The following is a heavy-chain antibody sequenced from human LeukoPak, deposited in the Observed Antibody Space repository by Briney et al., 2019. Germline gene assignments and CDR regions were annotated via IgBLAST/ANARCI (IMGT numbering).Heavy chain of an antibody. V-gene: IGHV3-74*01. CDR1: GFTFITYW. CDR3: ARAFGSGSQVINYFDF. D-gene: IGHD3-10*01. CDR2: INSDGSTT. J-gene: IGHJ4*02. Sequence: GGSLRLSCAASGFTFITYWVHWVRQAPGKGLVWVSSINSDGSTTTYADSVKGRFTISRDNAKNMVYLQMNSLRAEDTAVYYCARAFGSGSQVINYFDFWGQGTLVTVSS.